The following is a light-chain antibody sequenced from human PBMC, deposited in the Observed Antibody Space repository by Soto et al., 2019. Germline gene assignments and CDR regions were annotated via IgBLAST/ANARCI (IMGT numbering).Light chain of an antibody. V-gene: IGKV3-15*01. CDR3: QQYNKWPPLT. CDR1: QSVSSD. Sequence: EIVMTQSPATLSVSPGERATLSCRASQSVSSDLAWYQQKPGQAPRLLIYDASTRATGIPARFDGSGSGTEFTLTISSLQSEDSAVYYCQQYNKWPPLTFGGGTKVDIK. J-gene: IGKJ4*01. CDR2: DAS.